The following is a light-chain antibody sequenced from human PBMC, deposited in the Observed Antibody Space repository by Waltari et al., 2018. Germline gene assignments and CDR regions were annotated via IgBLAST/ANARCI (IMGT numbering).Light chain of an antibody. CDR3: MQALQTPYT. CDR1: HSLLHSNGYNY. J-gene: IGKJ2*01. Sequence: DIVMTQSPLSLPVTPGEPASISCRSSHSLLHSNGYNYLDWYLQKPGQSPQLLIYLGSNRASGVPDRFSGSGSGTDFTLKISRVEAEDVGVYYYMQALQTPYTFGQGTKLEIK. V-gene: IGKV2-28*01. CDR2: LGS.